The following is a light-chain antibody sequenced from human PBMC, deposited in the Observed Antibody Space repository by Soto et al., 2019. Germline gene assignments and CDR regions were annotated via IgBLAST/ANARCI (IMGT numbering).Light chain of an antibody. Sequence: DIQMTQSPSSLSASVGDRVTITCRARQSITSYLNWYQQKPGKAPKLLTYSASNLQRGVPSRFSGSGSGPDFTLTISTLQPENFATYDCPQRYSIPLTFGGGTKVEI. J-gene: IGKJ4*01. V-gene: IGKV1-39*01. CDR2: SAS. CDR1: QSITSY. CDR3: PQRYSIPLT.